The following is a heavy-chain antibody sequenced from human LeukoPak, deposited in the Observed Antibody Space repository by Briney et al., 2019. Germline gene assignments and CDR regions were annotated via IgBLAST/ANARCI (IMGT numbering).Heavy chain of an antibody. V-gene: IGHV3-23*01. CDR2: ITGSGVTT. J-gene: IGHJ4*02. CDR1: GFAFSNYA. D-gene: IGHD3-22*01. Sequence: GGSLRLSCATSGFAFSNYAMSWVRQAPGKGLEWFSTITGSGVTTCYADFVKGRFSISRDVSENTVYLHMNSLRAEDTAVYYCAKDEDNSGYYLRYFDYWGQGTLVTVST. CDR3: AKDEDNSGYYLRYFDY.